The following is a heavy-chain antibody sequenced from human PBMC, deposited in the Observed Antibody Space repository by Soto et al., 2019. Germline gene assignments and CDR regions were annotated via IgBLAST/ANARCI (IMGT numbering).Heavy chain of an antibody. CDR3: ARPANPIYSNYVGGNWFDP. J-gene: IGHJ5*02. CDR1: GYTFTSYA. V-gene: IGHV1-3*01. Sequence: ASVKVSCKASGYTFTSYAMHWVRQAPGQRLEWMGWINAGNGNTKYSQKFQGRVTITRDTSASTAYMELSSLRSEDTAVYYCARPANPIYSNYVGGNWFDPWGQGTLVTVSS. D-gene: IGHD4-4*01. CDR2: INAGNGNT.